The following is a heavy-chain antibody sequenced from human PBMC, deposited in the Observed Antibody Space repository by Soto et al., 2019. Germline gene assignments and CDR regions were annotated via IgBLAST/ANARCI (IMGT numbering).Heavy chain of an antibody. CDR2: ISAYNGNT. V-gene: IGHV1-18*01. CDR3: ARDSSGDYELNY. J-gene: IGHJ4*02. D-gene: IGHD4-17*01. CDR1: GYTFTSYG. Sequence: ASVKVSCKASGYTFTSYGISWVRQAPGQGLEWMGWISAYNGNTNYAQKLQGRVTMTTDASTSTAYMELRSLRSDDTAVYYCARDSSGDYELNYWGQGTLVTVSS.